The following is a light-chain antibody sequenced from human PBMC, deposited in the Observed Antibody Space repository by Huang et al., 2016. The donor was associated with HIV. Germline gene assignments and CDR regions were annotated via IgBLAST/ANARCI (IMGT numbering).Light chain of an antibody. V-gene: IGKV2-28*01. CDR1: PSLLHNNGYDY. CDR2: LGS. J-gene: IGKJ4*01. CDR3: MQALQTPFT. Sequence: IVMTQSPLSLPVTPGEPASISCRSSPSLLHNNGYDYLDWYLQKPGQSPQLLIYLGSNRASGVPDRFSGSGSGTEFTLRISRVEAEDVGIYYCMQALQTPFTFGGGSKVEIK.